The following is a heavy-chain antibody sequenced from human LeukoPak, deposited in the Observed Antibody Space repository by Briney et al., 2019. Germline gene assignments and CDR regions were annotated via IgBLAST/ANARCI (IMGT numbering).Heavy chain of an antibody. CDR2: IKSKTDGGTT. CDR3: TTGDYDSSGYYYF. V-gene: IGHV3-15*01. D-gene: IGHD3-22*01. J-gene: IGHJ4*02. CDR1: GFTFSNAW. Sequence: RGGSLRLSCAASGFTFSNAWMSWVRQAPGKGLEWVGRIKSKTDGGTTDYAAPVKGRFTISRDDSKNTLYLQMNSLKTADTAVYYCTTGDYDSSGYYYFWGQGTLVTVSS.